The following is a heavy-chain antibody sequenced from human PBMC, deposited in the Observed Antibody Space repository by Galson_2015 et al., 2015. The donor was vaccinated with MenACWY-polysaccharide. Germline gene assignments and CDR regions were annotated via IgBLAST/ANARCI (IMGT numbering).Heavy chain of an antibody. V-gene: IGHV3-23*01. CDR3: AKVAVAGPMSFFDY. CDR1: GFTFRNYG. J-gene: IGHJ4*02. Sequence: SLRLSCAASGFTFRNYGMHWVRQAPGKGLEWVSTVSGSGSSTYYADSVKGRFTISRDNSKNTLYLQMGSLRAEDTAVYYCAKVAVAGPMSFFDYWGQGTLVTVSS. CDR2: VSGSGSST. D-gene: IGHD6-19*01.